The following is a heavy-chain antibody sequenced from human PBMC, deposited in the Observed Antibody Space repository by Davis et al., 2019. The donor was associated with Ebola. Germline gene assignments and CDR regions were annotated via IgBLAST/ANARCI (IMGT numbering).Heavy chain of an antibody. Sequence: SETLSLTCAVYGGSFSGYYWSWIRQPPGKGLEWIGEITHSGSTNYNPSLKRRVTISVDTSKNQFSLKLSSVTAADTAVYYCARGVGARAGWFDPWGQGTLVTVSS. CDR3: ARGVGARAGWFDP. CDR1: GGSFSGYY. CDR2: ITHSGST. V-gene: IGHV4-34*01. D-gene: IGHD1-26*01. J-gene: IGHJ5*02.